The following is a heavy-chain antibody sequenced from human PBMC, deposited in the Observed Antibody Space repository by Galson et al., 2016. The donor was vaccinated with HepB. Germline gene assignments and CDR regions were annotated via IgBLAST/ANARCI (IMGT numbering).Heavy chain of an antibody. CDR3: ARDWGSSWCLH. D-gene: IGHD6-13*01. J-gene: IGHJ4*02. Sequence: SLRLSCATSGFTFGDYAMSWFRQAPGKGLEWVSVIYSRGSAYYADSVKGRFTISRDNSKNTLYLQMNSLKAEDTAVYYCARDWGSSWCLHWGQGTLVTVSS. V-gene: IGHV3-66*01. CDR1: GFTFGDYA. CDR2: IYSRGSA.